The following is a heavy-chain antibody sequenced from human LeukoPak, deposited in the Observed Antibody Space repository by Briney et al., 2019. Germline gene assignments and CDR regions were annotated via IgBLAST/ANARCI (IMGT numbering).Heavy chain of an antibody. Sequence: PSETLSLTCTVSGGSISSGGYYWSWIRQHPGKGLEWIGYIYHSGSTYYNPSLKSRVTISVDTSKNQFSLKLSSVTAADTAVYYCARVPYYDFWSGYYTGWFDPWGQGTLVTVSS. J-gene: IGHJ5*02. CDR2: IYHSGST. V-gene: IGHV4-31*03. CDR1: GGSISSGGYY. CDR3: ARVPYYDFWSGYYTGWFDP. D-gene: IGHD3-3*01.